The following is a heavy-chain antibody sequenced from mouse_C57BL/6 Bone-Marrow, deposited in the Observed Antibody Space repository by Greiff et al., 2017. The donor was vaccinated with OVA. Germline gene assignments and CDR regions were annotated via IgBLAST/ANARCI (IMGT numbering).Heavy chain of an antibody. J-gene: IGHJ3*01. CDR3: AIEVGDPDGYPAWFAY. V-gene: IGHV1-74*01. CDR2: IHPSDSDT. CDR1: GYTFTSYW. D-gene: IGHD2-3*01. Sequence: QVQLQQPGAELVKPGASVKVSCKASGYTFTSYWMHWVKQRPGQGLEWIGRIHPSDSDTNYNQKFKGKATLTVDKSSSTAYMQLSSLTSEDSAVYYCAIEVGDPDGYPAWFAYWGQGTLVTVSA.